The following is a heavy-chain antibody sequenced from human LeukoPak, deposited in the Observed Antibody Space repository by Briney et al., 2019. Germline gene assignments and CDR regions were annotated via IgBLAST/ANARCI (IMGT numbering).Heavy chain of an antibody. J-gene: IGHJ5*02. Sequence: GGSLRLSWSAAGLTFSSFGMHGVRQGPGKGLEWGAVIWFDGSNKYYADSVKGRFTISRDNSKNTLYLQMNSLRAEDTAVYYCARDSTPRHYDFWSGYYIGTWFDPWGQGTLVTVSS. CDR2: IWFDGSNK. V-gene: IGHV3-33*01. CDR3: ARDSTPRHYDFWSGYYIGTWFDP. CDR1: GLTFSSFG. D-gene: IGHD3-3*01.